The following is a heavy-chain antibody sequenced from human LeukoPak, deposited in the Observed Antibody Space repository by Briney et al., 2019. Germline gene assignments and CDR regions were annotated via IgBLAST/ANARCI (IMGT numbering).Heavy chain of an antibody. CDR3: AKELGRRWLLLDDAFDI. CDR1: GFTFSSYA. Sequence: GGSLRLSCAASGFTFSSYAMSWVRQAPGKGLEWVSAISGSGGSTYYADSVKGRFTISRDNSKNTLYLQMNSLRAEDTAVYYCAKELGRRWLLLDDAFDIWGQGTMVTVSS. D-gene: IGHD3-22*01. V-gene: IGHV3-23*01. CDR2: ISGSGGST. J-gene: IGHJ3*02.